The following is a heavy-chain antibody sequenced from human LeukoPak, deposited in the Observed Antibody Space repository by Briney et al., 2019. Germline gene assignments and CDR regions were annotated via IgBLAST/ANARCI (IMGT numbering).Heavy chain of an antibody. CDR1: GFAFSNYG. D-gene: IGHD3-10*01. V-gene: IGHV3-33*01. CDR3: AGSYYNVFDY. J-gene: IGHJ4*02. CDR2: IWYDGSNK. Sequence: GRSLRLSCAASGFAFSNYGMHWVRQAPGKGLEWVALIWYDGSNKYYADSVKGRFTISRDNSKNTLYLQMNSLRAEDTAVYYCAGSYYNVFDYWGQGTLVTVSS.